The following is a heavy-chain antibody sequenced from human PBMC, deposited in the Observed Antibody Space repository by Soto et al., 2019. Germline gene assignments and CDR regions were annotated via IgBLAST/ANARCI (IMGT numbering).Heavy chain of an antibody. CDR2: INPNSGAA. CDR3: ARGGDYELHQPEY. V-gene: IGHV1-2*02. J-gene: IGHJ1*01. D-gene: IGHD1-26*01. CDR1: GYTFTGYY. Sequence: ASVNVSCKASGYTFTGYYMHWVRQAPAQGLEWMGWINPNSGAANYAQEFQGRVTMTRDTSITTAFLELSSLRSDDTAVYFCARGGDYELHQPEYWGKGTKVNVSA.